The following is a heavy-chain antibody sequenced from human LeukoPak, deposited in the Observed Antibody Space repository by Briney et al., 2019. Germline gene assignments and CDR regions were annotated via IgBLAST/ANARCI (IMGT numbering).Heavy chain of an antibody. D-gene: IGHD6-13*01. J-gene: IGHJ4*02. Sequence: ASVKVSCKASGYTFTGYYMHWVRQAPGQGLEWMGWINPNSGGANYAQYFQGRVTMTRDTSISTAYMELSRLRSDDTAVYYCTRDRDTIATTDAGGDHFHHWGQGTLVTVSS. CDR3: TRDRDTIATTDAGGDHFHH. CDR1: GYTFTGYY. CDR2: INPNSGGA. V-gene: IGHV1-2*02.